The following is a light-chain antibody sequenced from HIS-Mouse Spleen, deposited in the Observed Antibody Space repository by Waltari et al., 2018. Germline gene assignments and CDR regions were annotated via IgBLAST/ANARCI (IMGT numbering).Light chain of an antibody. Sequence: SYELTQPPSVSVSPGQTARITCSGDALPTQYAYWYQQKPGQAPVLVIYKDSERPSGIPERFSGSSSGTTVTLTISGVQAEDEADYYCQSADSSGRVFGGGTKLTVL. J-gene: IGLJ3*02. V-gene: IGLV3-25*03. CDR1: ALPTQY. CDR2: KDS. CDR3: QSADSSGRV.